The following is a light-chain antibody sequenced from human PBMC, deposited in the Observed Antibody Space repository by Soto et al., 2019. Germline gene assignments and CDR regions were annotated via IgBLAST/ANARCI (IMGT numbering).Light chain of an antibody. J-gene: IGLJ2*01. V-gene: IGLV1-51*01. Sequence: SVLTQPPSVYAAPGRKVTISCSGSSSNIGNNYVSWYQQLPGAAPKLLIDDNDKRPSGIPDRFSGSKSGTSATLGITGLQTGDEADYFCGTWDSSLSVVVFGGGTKVTVL. CDR2: DND. CDR3: GTWDSSLSVVV. CDR1: SSNIGNNY.